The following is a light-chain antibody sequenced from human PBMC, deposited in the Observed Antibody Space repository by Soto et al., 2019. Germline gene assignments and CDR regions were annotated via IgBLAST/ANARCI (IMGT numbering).Light chain of an antibody. CDR2: EVT. CDR3: CSYAGRSAYV. J-gene: IGLJ1*01. V-gene: IGLV2-23*02. CDR1: NSNVGNYNL. Sequence: QSALAHPASVSWYLGQSITISCTGTNSNVGNYNLVSWYQQHPGRAPKLLIYEVTKRPSGVSNRFSASKSGNTASLTISGLQAEEEADYYCCSYAGRSAYVFGTGTKVTVL.